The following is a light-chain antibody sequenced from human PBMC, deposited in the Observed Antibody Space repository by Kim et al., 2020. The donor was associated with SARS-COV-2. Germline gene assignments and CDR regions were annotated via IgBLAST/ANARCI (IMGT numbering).Light chain of an antibody. CDR2: GAS. CDR1: QSVSSN. CDR3: QQYNNWWT. V-gene: IGKV3-15*01. Sequence: VSPGERATLSCRASQSVSSNLAWYQQKPGQAPRLLVYGASTRATGISARFSGSGSGTEFTLTISSLQSEDFAVYYCQQYNNWWTFGQGTKVEIK. J-gene: IGKJ1*01.